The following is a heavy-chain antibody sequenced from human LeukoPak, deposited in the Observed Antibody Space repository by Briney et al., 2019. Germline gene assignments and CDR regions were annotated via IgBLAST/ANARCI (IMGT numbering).Heavy chain of an antibody. CDR1: GGSISSSSYY. Sequence: SETLSLTCTVSGGSISSSSYYWGWIRQPPGKGLEWIGSIYYSGSTYYNPSLKSRVTISVDTSKNQFSLKLSSVTAADTAVYYCARGVAFDYWGQGTLVTVSS. V-gene: IGHV4-39*07. D-gene: IGHD2-15*01. CDR2: IYYSGST. J-gene: IGHJ4*02. CDR3: ARGVAFDY.